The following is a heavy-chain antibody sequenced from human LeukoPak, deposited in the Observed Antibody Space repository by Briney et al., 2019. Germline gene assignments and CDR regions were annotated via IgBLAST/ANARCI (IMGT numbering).Heavy chain of an antibody. CDR3: VRGVDFDRVLAYFDY. V-gene: IGHV3-9*01. J-gene: IGHJ4*02. Sequence: SGGSLRLSCAASGFTFWKHAMHWVRQAPGKGLEWVSGISGSSDYIVYADPVRGRFSISRDSARNSLYLQMDSLTTDDTAVCYCVRGVDFDRVLAYFDYWGQGARVTVSS. D-gene: IGHD2-8*01. CDR1: GFTFWKHA. CDR2: ISGSSDYI.